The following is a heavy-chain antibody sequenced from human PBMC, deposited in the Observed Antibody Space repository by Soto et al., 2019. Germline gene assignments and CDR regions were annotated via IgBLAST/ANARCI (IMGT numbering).Heavy chain of an antibody. CDR3: ERAPSGLSGGSDY. CDR1: GGTFSSYT. V-gene: IGHV1-69*02. Sequence: QVQLVQSGAEVQKPGSSVKVSCNASGGTFSSYTISWVRQAPGQGIEWLGRIIPFLGVANYAQKFQGRVMITADKSTSTVYMELSSLRFEDTAVYYCERAPSGLSGGSDYWGQGTLVTVSA. CDR2: IIPFLGVA. D-gene: IGHD3-10*01. J-gene: IGHJ4*02.